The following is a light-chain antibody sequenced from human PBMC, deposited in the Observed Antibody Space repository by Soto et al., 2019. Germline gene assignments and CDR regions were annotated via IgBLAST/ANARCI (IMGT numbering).Light chain of an antibody. CDR2: GAS. V-gene: IGKV3-20*01. Sequence: EIVLTQSPGTLSLSPGERATLSCRASQSVSNNYLAWYQQKPGQAPRLLIYGASNRATGIPDRISGGGSGTHFTLTISRLEPEDFAVYYCQHYVTSSITFGQGTKVDIK. CDR3: QHYVTSSIT. J-gene: IGKJ1*01. CDR1: QSVSNNY.